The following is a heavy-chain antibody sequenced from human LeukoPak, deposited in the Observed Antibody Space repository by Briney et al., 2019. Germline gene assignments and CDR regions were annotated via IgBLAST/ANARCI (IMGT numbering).Heavy chain of an antibody. CDR3: ARGSDTAMVTLDY. V-gene: IGHV4-59*01. D-gene: IGHD5-18*01. J-gene: IGHJ4*02. CDR1: GGSISSYY. Sequence: SETLSLTCTVSGGSISSYYWSWIRQPPGKGLEWIGYIYYSGSTNYNPSLKSRVTISVDTSKKQFSLKLSSVTAADTAVYYCARGSDTAMVTLDYWGQGTLVTVSS. CDR2: IYYSGST.